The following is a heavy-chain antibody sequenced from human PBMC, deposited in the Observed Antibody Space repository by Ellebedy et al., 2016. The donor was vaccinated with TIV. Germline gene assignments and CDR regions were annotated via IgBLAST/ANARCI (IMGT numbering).Heavy chain of an antibody. V-gene: IGHV4-4*02. CDR2: IYHSGNT. D-gene: IGHD3-10*01. CDR3: ARRTTMVRGIDY. CDR1: GGSISSSNW. Sequence: MPSETLSLTCAVSGGSISSSNWWSWVRQPPGKGLEWIGEIYHSGNTNYSPSLKSPVTASVDKSKNHFSLKLSSVTAADTAVYFCARRTTMVRGIDYWGQGTLVTVSS. J-gene: IGHJ4*02.